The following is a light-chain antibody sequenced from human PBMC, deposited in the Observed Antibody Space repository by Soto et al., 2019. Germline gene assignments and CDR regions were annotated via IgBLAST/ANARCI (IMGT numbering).Light chain of an antibody. CDR3: QQYGSSPPS. CDR1: ESVSSGY. CDR2: GAI. Sequence: EIVLTQSPGTLSLSPGERVTLSCRASESVSSGYVGWYQQKPGQAPRLVIFGAIGRATGIPDRFRGSGSGTDFTLTISSLEPEDFAVYYCQQYGSSPPSFGQGTKPEIK. V-gene: IGKV3-20*01. J-gene: IGKJ2*01.